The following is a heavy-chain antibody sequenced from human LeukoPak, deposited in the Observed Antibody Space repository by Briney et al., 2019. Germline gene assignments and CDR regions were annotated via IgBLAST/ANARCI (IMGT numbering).Heavy chain of an antibody. CDR1: GGTFSSYA. J-gene: IGHJ4*02. Sequence: SVKVSCKASGGTFSSYAISWVRQAPGQGPEWMGGIIPIFGTANYAQKFQGRVTITADESTSTAYMELSSLRSEDTAVYYCARATLGYCSGGSCYGTFDYWGQGTLVTVSS. CDR2: IIPIFGTA. D-gene: IGHD2-15*01. V-gene: IGHV1-69*13. CDR3: ARATLGYCSGGSCYGTFDY.